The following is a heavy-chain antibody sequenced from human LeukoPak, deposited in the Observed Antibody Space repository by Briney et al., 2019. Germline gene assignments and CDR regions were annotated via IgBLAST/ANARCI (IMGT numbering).Heavy chain of an antibody. Sequence: GGSLRLSCAASGFTFSSYSMNWVRQAPGKGLEWVSSISSSSSYIYYADSVKGRFTISRDNAKNSLYLQMNSLRAEDTAVYYCARDRSDLWSGYYPPNWFDPWGQGTLVTVSS. J-gene: IGHJ5*02. CDR1: GFTFSSYS. CDR2: ISSSSSYI. CDR3: ARDRSDLWSGYYPPNWFDP. V-gene: IGHV3-21*01. D-gene: IGHD3-3*01.